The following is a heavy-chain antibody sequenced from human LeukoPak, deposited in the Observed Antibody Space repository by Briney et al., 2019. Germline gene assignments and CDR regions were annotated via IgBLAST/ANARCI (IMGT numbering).Heavy chain of an antibody. J-gene: IGHJ5*02. CDR2: ISGSGGST. CDR3: GKSDIILVYQPGSWSDP. D-gene: IGHD2-8*01. V-gene: IGHV3-23*01. Sequence: GGSLRLSCAGSGFSFSSYAMTWVRQAPGKGLEWVSAISGSGGSTYYADSVKGRFTISRDNSKNTLFLQMNSLRAEDTAVYYCGKSDIILVYQPGSWSDPWGQGTLVTVSS. CDR1: GFSFSSYA.